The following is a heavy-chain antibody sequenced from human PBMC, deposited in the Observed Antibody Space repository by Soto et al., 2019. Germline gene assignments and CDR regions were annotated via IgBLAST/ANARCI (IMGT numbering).Heavy chain of an antibody. J-gene: IGHJ4*02. V-gene: IGHV5-51*01. D-gene: IGHD4-17*01. CDR1: GYSFTSYW. Sequence: PGESLKISCKGSGYSFTSYWIGWVRQMPGKGLEWMGIIYPGDSDTRYSPSFQGQVTISADKSISAAYLQWSSLKASDTAMYYCARPEYDYGDPVNYWGQGTLVTVSS. CDR2: IYPGDSDT. CDR3: ARPEYDYGDPVNY.